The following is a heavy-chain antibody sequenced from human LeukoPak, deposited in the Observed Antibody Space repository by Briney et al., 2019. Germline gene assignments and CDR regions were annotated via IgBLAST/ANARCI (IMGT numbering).Heavy chain of an antibody. CDR1: GYTFTSYD. CDR3: ARRLAAAGYLPDY. V-gene: IGHV1-8*01. J-gene: IGHJ4*02. CDR2: MNPNSGNT. D-gene: IGHD6-13*01. Sequence: ASVKVSCKASGYTFTSYDINWVRQATGQGLEWMGWMNPNSGNTGYAQKFQDRVTMTRNTSIATAYMELSSLRSEDTAVYFCARRLAAAGYLPDYWGQGTLVTVSS.